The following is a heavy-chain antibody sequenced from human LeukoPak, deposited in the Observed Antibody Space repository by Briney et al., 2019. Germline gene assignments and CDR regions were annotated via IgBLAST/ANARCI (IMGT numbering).Heavy chain of an antibody. D-gene: IGHD3-9*01. CDR1: GFTFSSYG. CDR3: ARQGAKRPYYDILTSDY. Sequence: PGRSLRLSCAASGFTFSSYGMHWVRQAPGKGLVWVSRINSDGSNTSYADSVKGRFTISRDNAKNTLYLQMNSLRAEDTAVYYCARQGAKRPYYDILTSDYWGQGTLVTVSS. V-gene: IGHV3-74*01. J-gene: IGHJ4*02. CDR2: INSDGSNT.